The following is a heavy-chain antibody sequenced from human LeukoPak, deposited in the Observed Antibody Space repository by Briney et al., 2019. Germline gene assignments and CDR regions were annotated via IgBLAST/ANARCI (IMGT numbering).Heavy chain of an antibody. CDR3: ATDLRAVAHDFDC. CDR2: IRSKAYGGTA. J-gene: IGHJ4*02. Sequence: GGSLRPSCTASGFTFGDHGLNWFRQAPGKGLEWVGFIRSKAYGGTAEYAASVKGRFTISRDDSENIAYVEMNSLKSEDTAEYYCATDLRAVAHDFDCWGQGTLVTVSS. V-gene: IGHV3-49*03. D-gene: IGHD6-19*01. CDR1: GFTFGDHG.